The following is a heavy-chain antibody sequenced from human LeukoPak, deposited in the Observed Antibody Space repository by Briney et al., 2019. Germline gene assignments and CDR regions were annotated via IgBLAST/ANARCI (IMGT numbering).Heavy chain of an antibody. CDR1: GLTFSSYA. D-gene: IGHD3-10*01. Sequence: GGSLRLSCAASGLTFSSYAMSWVRQAPGKGLEWVSGISGNGENTHYADSVQGRFIISRDNSKNTMYLQMNSLRGEDTAVYYCAKGSTYFYGSGTSDDAFDIWGQGTMVTVSS. J-gene: IGHJ3*02. CDR3: AKGSTYFYGSGTSDDAFDI. V-gene: IGHV3-23*01. CDR2: ISGNGENT.